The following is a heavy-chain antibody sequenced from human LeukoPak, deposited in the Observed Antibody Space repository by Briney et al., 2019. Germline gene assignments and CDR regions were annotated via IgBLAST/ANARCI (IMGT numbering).Heavy chain of an antibody. D-gene: IGHD2-2*01. CDR2: INHSGST. J-gene: IGHJ4*02. CDR1: GGSFSGYY. CDR3: ARHPRYCSSTSCYFFDY. Sequence: SETLSLTCAVYGGSFSGYYWSWTRQPPGKGLEWIGEINHSGSTNYNPSLKSRVTISVDTSKNQFSLKLSSVTAADTAVYYCARHPRYCSSTSCYFFDYWGQGTLVTVSS. V-gene: IGHV4-34*01.